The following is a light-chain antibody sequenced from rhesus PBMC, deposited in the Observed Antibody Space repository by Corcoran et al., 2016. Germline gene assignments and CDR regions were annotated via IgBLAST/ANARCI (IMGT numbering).Light chain of an antibody. Sequence: DIQMTQSPSSLSASVRDTVTNTCRASQGINNNLAWYQQKPGKVPNLLIYKASNLESGVPSRFSGSGSGTDFTLTISSLQPEDFANYYCQQHYGYPPTFGPGTKLGIK. J-gene: IGKJ3*01. V-gene: IGKV1-25*01. CDR3: QQHYGYPPT. CDR2: KAS. CDR1: QGINNN.